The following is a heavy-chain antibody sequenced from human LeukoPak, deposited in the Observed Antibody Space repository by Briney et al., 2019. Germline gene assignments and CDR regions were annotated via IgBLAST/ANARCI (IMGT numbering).Heavy chain of an antibody. V-gene: IGHV3-23*01. J-gene: IGHJ4*02. Sequence: GGSLRLSCAASGFTFSSYAMSWVRQAPGKGLEWVSAISGSGGSTYYADSVKGRFTISRDNSKNTLYLQMNSLRAEDTAVYYCAKDRHGDYVEYYFDYWGQGTLVTVSS. CDR2: ISGSGGST. CDR1: GFTFSSYA. CDR3: AKDRHGDYVEYYFDY. D-gene: IGHD4-17*01.